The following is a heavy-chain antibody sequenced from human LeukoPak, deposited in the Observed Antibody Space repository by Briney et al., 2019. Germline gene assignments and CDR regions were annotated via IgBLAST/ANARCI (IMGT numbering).Heavy chain of an antibody. D-gene: IGHD4-17*01. Sequence: GGSLRLSCAASGFTFSSYWMHWVRQAPGKGLVWVSRINSDGSSSSYADSVKGRFTISRDNAKNTLYPQMNSLRAEDTAVYYCARDPGYGVPWFDPWGQGTLVTVSS. CDR2: INSDGSSS. CDR1: GFTFSSYW. V-gene: IGHV3-74*01. CDR3: ARDPGYGVPWFDP. J-gene: IGHJ5*02.